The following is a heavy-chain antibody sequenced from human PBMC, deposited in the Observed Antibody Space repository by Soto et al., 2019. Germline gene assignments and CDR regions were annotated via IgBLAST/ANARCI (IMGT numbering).Heavy chain of an antibody. D-gene: IGHD2-21*02. V-gene: IGHV3-11*06. CDR3: ARSGDHYNRLDY. J-gene: IGHJ4*02. CDR2: SSNSGTFS. CDR1: GFTFSDYY. Sequence: GGSLRLSCEGSGFTFSDYYISWIRQAPGKGLEWISYSSNSGTFSRYADSVKGRFSISRDNTKNLLYLQMNSLRAEDTGVYYCARSGDHYNRLDYWGQGTPVTVSS.